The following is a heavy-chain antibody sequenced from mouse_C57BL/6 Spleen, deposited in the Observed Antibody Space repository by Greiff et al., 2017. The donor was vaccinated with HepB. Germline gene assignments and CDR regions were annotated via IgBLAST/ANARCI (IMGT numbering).Heavy chain of an antibody. CDR2: IRNKANNHAT. CDR1: GFTFSDAW. CDR3: TRRGNYYGSLDY. J-gene: IGHJ2*01. V-gene: IGHV6-6*01. D-gene: IGHD1-1*01. Sequence: EVQVVESGGGLVQPGGSMKLSCAASGFTFSDAWMDWVRQSPEKGLEWVAEIRNKANNHATYYAESVKGRFTISRDDSKSSVYLQMNSLRAEDTGIYYCTRRGNYYGSLDYWGQGTTLTVSS.